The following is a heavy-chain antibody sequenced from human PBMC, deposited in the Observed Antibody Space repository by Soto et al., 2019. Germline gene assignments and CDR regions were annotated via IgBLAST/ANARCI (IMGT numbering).Heavy chain of an antibody. CDR1: GFTFASYD. J-gene: IGHJ6*03. D-gene: IGHD2-15*01. CDR2: SSGSGGST. Sequence: EVKLLESGGGLVHPGGSLRRSCASSGFTFASYDMSWLRQAPGQVLEWVSDSSGSGGSTYYADSVKGRFTISRDNSKTTRYLQMNSLRAADTSVYHCAKDSGGNYYYYYLCVWGKGTTVTVSS. CDR3: AKDSGGNYYYYYLCV. V-gene: IGHV3-23*01.